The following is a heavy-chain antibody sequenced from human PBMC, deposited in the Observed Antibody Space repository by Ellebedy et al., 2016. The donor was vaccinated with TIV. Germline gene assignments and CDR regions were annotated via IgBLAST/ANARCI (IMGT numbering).Heavy chain of an antibody. CDR2: IYSGRST. V-gene: IGHV3-53*05. CDR3: AREYEEGAFDI. CDR1: GVTVSSNY. D-gene: IGHD3-16*01. J-gene: IGHJ3*02. Sequence: PGGSLRLSCAASGVTVSSNYISWVRQAPGKGLEWVSLIYSGRSTYYADSMKGRFTISRDNSKNTLYLQMNSLRAEDTAVYYCAREYEEGAFDIWGQGTMVTVSS.